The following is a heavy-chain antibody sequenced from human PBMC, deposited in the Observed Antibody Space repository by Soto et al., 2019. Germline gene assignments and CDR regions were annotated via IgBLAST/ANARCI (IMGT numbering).Heavy chain of an antibody. D-gene: IGHD1-26*01. V-gene: IGHV4-39*01. CDR2: IYYIGST. CDR3: ARSWGGSYIDAFDI. CDR1: GVSISSTSYY. J-gene: IGHJ3*02. Sequence: QLQLQESGPGLVKPSETLSLICTVSGVSISSTSYYWGWFRQPPGKGLEWIGSIYYIGSTYYNPSLKSRVIISVDTSKNQFSLKLNSVTAADTAVYYCARSWGGSYIDAFDIWGQGTLVTVSS.